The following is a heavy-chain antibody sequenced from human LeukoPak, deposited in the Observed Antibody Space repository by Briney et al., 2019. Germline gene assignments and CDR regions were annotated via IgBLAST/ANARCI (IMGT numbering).Heavy chain of an antibody. V-gene: IGHV4-30-4*07. CDR1: GGSISSGGYS. CDR3: ARVQLWFGVLVNWFDP. D-gene: IGHD3-10*01. CDR2: IYYSGST. J-gene: IGHJ5*02. Sequence: SSQTLSLTCAVSGGSISSGGYSWSWIRQPPGKGLEWIGYIYYSGSTYYNPSLKSRVTISVDTSKNQFSLKLSSVTAADTAVYYCARVQLWFGVLVNWFDPWGQGTLVTVSS.